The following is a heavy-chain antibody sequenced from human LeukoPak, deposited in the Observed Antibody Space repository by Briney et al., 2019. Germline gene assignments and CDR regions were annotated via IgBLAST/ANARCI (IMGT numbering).Heavy chain of an antibody. CDR2: IYHSGST. CDR3: ARLNPGYDFWSGYYTGYFDY. V-gene: IGHV4-38-2*02. Sequence: SEALSLTCTVSAYSISSGYYWGWIRQPPGKGREWIGSIYHSGSTYYNPSLKSRVTISVDTSKNLFSLKLSSVTAADTAVYYCARLNPGYDFWSGYYTGYFDYWGQGTLVTVSS. CDR1: AYSISSGYY. D-gene: IGHD3-3*01. J-gene: IGHJ4*02.